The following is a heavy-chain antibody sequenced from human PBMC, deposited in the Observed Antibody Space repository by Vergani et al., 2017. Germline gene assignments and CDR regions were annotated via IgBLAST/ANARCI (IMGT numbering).Heavy chain of an antibody. CDR2: IDLSDSYT. CDR1: GYSFTSYW. CDR3: ARKEYSCSWYHFDY. Sequence: EVQLVQSGAEVKKPGESLRISCKGSGYSFTSYWISWVRQMPGKGLEWMGRIDLSDSYTNYSPSFQGHVTISADKSISTAYLLWSSLKASDTAMYYWARKEYSCSWYHFDYWGQGTLVTVSS. V-gene: IGHV5-10-1*03. J-gene: IGHJ4*02. D-gene: IGHD6-13*01.